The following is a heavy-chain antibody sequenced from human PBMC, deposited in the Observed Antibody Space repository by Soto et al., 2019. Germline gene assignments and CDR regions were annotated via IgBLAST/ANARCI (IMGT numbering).Heavy chain of an antibody. J-gene: IGHJ6*02. CDR3: ASPPTTGNSYYYGMDV. CDR2: IIPIFGTA. V-gene: IGHV1-69*13. Sequence: SVKVSCKASGGTFSSYAISWVRQAPGQGLEWMGGIIPIFGTANYAQKFQGRVTITADESTSTAYMDLSSLRSEDTAVYYCASPPTTGNSYYYGMDVWGQGTTVTVSS. CDR1: GGTFSSYA. D-gene: IGHD4-17*01.